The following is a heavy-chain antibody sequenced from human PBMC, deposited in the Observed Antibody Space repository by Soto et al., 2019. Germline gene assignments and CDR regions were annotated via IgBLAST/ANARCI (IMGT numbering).Heavy chain of an antibody. V-gene: IGHV3-23*01. Sequence: PGGSLRLSCAVSGFTFSSYAMSWARQAPGKGLEWVSAISGSGGSTYHADSVKGRFTISRDNSKNTLYLQMNSLRAEDTAVYYCGRGGGGYYYYGMDVWGQGTRVTVSS. D-gene: IGHD2-15*01. CDR1: GFTFSSYA. CDR3: GRGGGGYYYYGMDV. J-gene: IGHJ6*02. CDR2: ISGSGGST.